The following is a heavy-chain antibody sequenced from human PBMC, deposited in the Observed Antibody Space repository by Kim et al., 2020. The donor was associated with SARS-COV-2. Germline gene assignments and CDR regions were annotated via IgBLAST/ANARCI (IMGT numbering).Heavy chain of an antibody. D-gene: IGHD3-10*01. CDR1: GFTFSDYY. CDR2: ISSSSSYT. V-gene: IGHV3-11*06. J-gene: IGHJ6*02. Sequence: GGSLRLSCAASGFTFSDYYMSWIRQAPGKGLEWVSYISSSSSYTNYADSVKGRFTISRDNAKNSLYLQMNSLRAEDTAVYYCARQAGSYYYYYGMDVWGQGTTVTVSS. CDR3: ARQAGSYYYYYGMDV.